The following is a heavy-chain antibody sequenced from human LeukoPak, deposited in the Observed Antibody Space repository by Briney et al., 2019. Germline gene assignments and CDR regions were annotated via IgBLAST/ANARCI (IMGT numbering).Heavy chain of an antibody. Sequence: GGSLRLSCAASGFTFSSYWMSWVRQAPGKGLEWVANINQDGSEKYYVDSVKGRFTISRDNAKKSLYLQMNSLRAEDMAVYYCARHLSGVTGYTYGRGIDYWGQGTLVTVSS. D-gene: IGHD5-18*01. CDR3: ARHLSGVTGYTYGRGIDY. J-gene: IGHJ4*02. V-gene: IGHV3-7*01. CDR2: INQDGSEK. CDR1: GFTFSSYW.